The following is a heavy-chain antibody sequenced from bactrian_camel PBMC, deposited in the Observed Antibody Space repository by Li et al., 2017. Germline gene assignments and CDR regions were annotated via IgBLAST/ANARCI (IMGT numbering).Heavy chain of an antibody. CDR3: AASTNPYYSRCNYVS. J-gene: IGHJ4*01. CDR2: IDEEGRT. D-gene: IGHD4*01. V-gene: IGHV3S63*01. CDR1: GSRNRLSC. Sequence: QLVESGGGSVQAGGSLKLSCVASGSRNRLSCMGWFRRSPGKDREGVANIDEEGRTYYGDSVKGRFTISKDNDKNTVYLQMSRLKPEGTAMYYCAASTNPYYSRCNYVSWGQGTQVTVS.